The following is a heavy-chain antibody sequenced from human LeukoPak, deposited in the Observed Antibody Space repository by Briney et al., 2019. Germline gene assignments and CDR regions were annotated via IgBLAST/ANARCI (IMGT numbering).Heavy chain of an antibody. D-gene: IGHD3-16*02. J-gene: IGHJ3*02. CDR2: IYYSGST. Sequence: SETLSLTCTVSGGSVSSYYWSWIRQPPGKGLEWIGYIYYSGSTNYNPSLKSRVTISVDTSKNQFSLKLSSVTAADTAVYYCARVHRLGEFSLDAFDIWGQGTMVTVSS. V-gene: IGHV4-59*02. CDR3: ARVHRLGEFSLDAFDI. CDR1: GGSVSSYY.